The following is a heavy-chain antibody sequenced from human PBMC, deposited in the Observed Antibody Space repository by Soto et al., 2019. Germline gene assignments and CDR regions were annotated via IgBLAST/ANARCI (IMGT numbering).Heavy chain of an antibody. CDR1: GYTFTSYA. CDR2: INAGNGNT. V-gene: IGHV1-3*01. CDR3: ARAYSYGYNWFDP. D-gene: IGHD5-18*01. Sequence: ASVKVSCKASGYTFTSYAMHWVRQAPGQRLEWMGWINAGNGNTKYSQKFQGRVTITRDTSASTAYMELSSLRSEDTAVYYCARAYSYGYNWFDPWGQGTLVTVSS. J-gene: IGHJ5*02.